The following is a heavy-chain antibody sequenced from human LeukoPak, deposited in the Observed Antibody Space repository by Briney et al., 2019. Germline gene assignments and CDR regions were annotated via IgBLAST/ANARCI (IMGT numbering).Heavy chain of an antibody. J-gene: IGHJ6*03. CDR1: GGSISSSSYY. CDR2: IYYSGST. D-gene: IGHD5-18*01. Sequence: KPSETLSLTCTLSGGSISSSSYYWGWIRQPPGKGLEWIGSIYYSGSTYYNPCLKSRVTISVDTSKNQFSLKLSSVTAADTDVYYCAPLQRAGDYYMDVWGKGTTVTVSS. V-gene: IGHV4-39*01. CDR3: APLQRAGDYYMDV.